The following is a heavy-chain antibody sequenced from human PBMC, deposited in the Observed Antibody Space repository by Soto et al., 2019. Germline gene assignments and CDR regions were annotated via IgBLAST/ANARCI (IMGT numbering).Heavy chain of an antibody. J-gene: IGHJ4*02. CDR2: IIPIFETP. D-gene: IGHD3-22*01. CDR3: ARGGIQFYDSSGHAFDS. V-gene: IGHV1-69*06. CDR1: GDTFDIYG. Sequence: QVQLVQSGAEVKKPGSSVKVSCKASGDTFDIYGFNWVRQAPGQGLEWMGVIIPIFETPDYAQKFQGRVSITADKSTSTAYMELGSLTSEDTAVYYCARGGIQFYDSSGHAFDSWGQGTLISVTS.